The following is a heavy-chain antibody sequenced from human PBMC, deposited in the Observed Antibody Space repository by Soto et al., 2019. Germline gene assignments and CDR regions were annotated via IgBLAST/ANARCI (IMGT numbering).Heavy chain of an antibody. D-gene: IGHD3-22*01. CDR1: GYTFTSYY. J-gene: IGHJ5*02. V-gene: IGHV1-46*01. Sequence: ASVKVSCKASGYTFTSYYMHWVRQAPGQGLEWMGIINPSGGSTSYAQKFQGRVTMTRDTSTSTVYMELSSLRSEDTAVYYCARDRVTYYYDSRGYNNWFDPWGQGNQVTVSS. CDR2: INPSGGST. CDR3: ARDRVTYYYDSRGYNNWFDP.